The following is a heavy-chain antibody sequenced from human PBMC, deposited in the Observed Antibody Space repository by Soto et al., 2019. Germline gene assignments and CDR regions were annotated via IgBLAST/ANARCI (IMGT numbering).Heavy chain of an antibody. D-gene: IGHD7-27*01. CDR2: IFYDGSKI. J-gene: IGHJ4*02. CDR1: GFSFSSSG. V-gene: IGHV3-30*18. CDR3: AKDLPGHYDY. Sequence: GSLRLSCAASGFSFSSSGMHWVRQAPGKGLEWVADIFYDGSKIHYADSVKGRFTISRDNSKNTVHLQMNSLRPEDTAVYYCAKDLPGHYDYWGPGTLVTVYS.